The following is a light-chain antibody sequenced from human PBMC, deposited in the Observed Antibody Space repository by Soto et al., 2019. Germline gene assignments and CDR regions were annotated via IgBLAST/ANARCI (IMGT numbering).Light chain of an antibody. CDR1: QSVSSW. CDR3: QQYRSYSWT. J-gene: IGKJ1*01. Sequence: DVQLTQSPSTLSASVGDRVTITCRASQSVSSWLAWYQAKPGKAPNLLIYKASTLESGVPSRFSGSGSGTEFTLTISSLQPDDFATYYCQQYRSYSWTFCQGTKVAI. CDR2: KAS. V-gene: IGKV1-5*03.